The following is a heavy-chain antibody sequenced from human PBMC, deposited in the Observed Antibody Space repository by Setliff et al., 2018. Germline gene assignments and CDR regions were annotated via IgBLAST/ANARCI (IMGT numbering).Heavy chain of an antibody. D-gene: IGHD3-22*01. CDR2: INNYNTNT. CDR3: ARINFYVSSGHYYAPDY. Sequence: ASVKVSCKTSGYTFTNYGITWVRQAPGQGLEWMGWINNYNTNTNYAQKLQGRVAVTTDTSTSTAYMELRSLRSDDSAVYYCARINFYVSSGHYYAPDYWGQGTLVTVSS. CDR1: GYTFTNYG. J-gene: IGHJ4*02. V-gene: IGHV1-18*01.